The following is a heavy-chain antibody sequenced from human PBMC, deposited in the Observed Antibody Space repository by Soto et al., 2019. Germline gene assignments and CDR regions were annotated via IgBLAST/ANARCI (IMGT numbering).Heavy chain of an antibody. CDR2: INHSGNT. Sequence: ETLSLTCAVYGGSFSGYYWSWIRQPPGKGLEWIGEINHSGNTNYNPSLKSRVTISVDTSKNQLFLNLSSVTAADTAMYYCARHHVRGRTIAGAAEFWGQGTLVTVSS. D-gene: IGHD6-13*01. J-gene: IGHJ4*02. CDR1: GGSFSGYY. V-gene: IGHV4-34*01. CDR3: ARHHVRGRTIAGAAEF.